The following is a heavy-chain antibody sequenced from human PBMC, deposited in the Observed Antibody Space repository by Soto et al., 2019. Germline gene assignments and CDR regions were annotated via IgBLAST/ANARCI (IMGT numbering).Heavy chain of an antibody. CDR2: ISYDGSNK. CDR1: GFTFSSYA. CDR3: ARDGIVVVPAGNYYYGMDV. D-gene: IGHD2-2*01. J-gene: IGHJ6*02. Sequence: PVGSLRLSCAAAGFTFSSYAMHWVRQAPGKGLEWVAVISYDGSNKYYADSVKGRFTISRDNSKNTLYLQMNSLRAEATAVYCCARDGIVVVPAGNYYYGMDVWGQGTTVTVSS. V-gene: IGHV3-30-3*01.